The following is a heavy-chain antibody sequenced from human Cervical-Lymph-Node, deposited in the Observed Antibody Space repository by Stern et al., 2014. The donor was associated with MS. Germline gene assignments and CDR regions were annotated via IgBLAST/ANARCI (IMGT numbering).Heavy chain of an antibody. Sequence: VQLVESGGGLVQPGGSLRLSCAASGFMFSSYWMSWVRQAPGKGLEWVANIKQDGSEKYYVGSVKGRFTISRDNAKNSLYLQMNSLRAEDTAVYYCARDYGGNSVYWGQGTLVTVSS. CDR1: GFMFSSYW. V-gene: IGHV3-7*01. J-gene: IGHJ4*02. CDR2: IKQDGSEK. D-gene: IGHD4-23*01. CDR3: ARDYGGNSVY.